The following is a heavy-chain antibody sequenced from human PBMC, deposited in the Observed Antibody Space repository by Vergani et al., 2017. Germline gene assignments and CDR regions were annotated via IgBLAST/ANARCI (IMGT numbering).Heavy chain of an antibody. Sequence: QVQLVQSGAEVKKPGSSVKVSCKASGGTFSSYAISWVRQAPGQGLEWMGGIIPIFGTANYAQKFQGRVTITADESTSTAYMELSSLRSEDTAVYYCARDHVKVYGDYEQSWHYYMDVWGKGTTVTVSS. J-gene: IGHJ6*03. CDR3: ARDHVKVYGDYEQSWHYYMDV. D-gene: IGHD4-17*01. CDR2: IIPIFGTA. V-gene: IGHV1-69*01. CDR1: GGTFSSYA.